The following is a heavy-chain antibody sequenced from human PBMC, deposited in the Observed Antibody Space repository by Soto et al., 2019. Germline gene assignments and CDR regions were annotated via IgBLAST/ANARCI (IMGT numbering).Heavy chain of an antibody. J-gene: IGHJ6*03. V-gene: IGHV1-18*01. D-gene: IGHD2-2*01. CDR3: ARDSCSSTSCYGYYYYYIDV. Sequence: ASVKVSCKASGYTFTSYGISWVRQAPGQGLEWMGWISAYNGNTNYAQKLQGRVTMTTDTSTSTAYMELRSLRSDDTAVYYCARDSCSSTSCYGYYYYYIDVWGKGTTVTVSS. CDR1: GYTFTSYG. CDR2: ISAYNGNT.